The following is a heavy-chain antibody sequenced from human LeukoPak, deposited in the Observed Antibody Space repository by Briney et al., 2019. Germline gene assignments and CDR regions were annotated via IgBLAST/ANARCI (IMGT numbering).Heavy chain of an antibody. Sequence: SETLSLTCTVSGGSISSSSYYWGWIRQPPGKGLEWIGSIYYSGSTYYNPSLKSRVTISVDTSKNQFSLKLSSVTAADTAVYYCARRPRITIFGVDHYFDCWGQGTLVTVSS. D-gene: IGHD3-3*01. J-gene: IGHJ4*02. V-gene: IGHV4-39*01. CDR3: ARRPRITIFGVDHYFDC. CDR1: GGSISSSSYY. CDR2: IYYSGST.